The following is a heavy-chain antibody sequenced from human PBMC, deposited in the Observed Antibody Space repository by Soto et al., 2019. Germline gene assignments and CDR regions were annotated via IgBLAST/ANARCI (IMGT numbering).Heavy chain of an antibody. V-gene: IGHV4-34*02. CDR3: ALIHLRFSTFYSNMDV. CDR1: GGSLSVYY. CDR2: INHSGST. Sequence: QVQLQQWGAGLLKPSETLSLTCGVYGGSLSVYYWSWIRQSPGKGLEWIGEINHSGSTNYNPSFKSRHTISVDTSKNQFSMKLTSVTAADTAVYYCALIHLRFSTFYSNMDVWGGGTTVTVSS. D-gene: IGHD3-3*01. J-gene: IGHJ6*03.